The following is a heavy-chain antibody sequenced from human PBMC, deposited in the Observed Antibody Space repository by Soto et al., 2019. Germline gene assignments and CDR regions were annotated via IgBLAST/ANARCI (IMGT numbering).Heavy chain of an antibody. J-gene: IGHJ6*02. Sequence: QVQLVESGGGVVQPGRSLRLSCAASGFTFSSYGMHWVRQAPGKGLEWVAVISYDGSNKYYADSVKGRFTISRDNSKNTLYLQMNSLRAEDTAVYYCAKDRRPNSYDGMDVWGQGTTVTVSS. CDR3: AKDRRPNSYDGMDV. V-gene: IGHV3-30*18. CDR2: ISYDGSNK. D-gene: IGHD6-25*01. CDR1: GFTFSSYG.